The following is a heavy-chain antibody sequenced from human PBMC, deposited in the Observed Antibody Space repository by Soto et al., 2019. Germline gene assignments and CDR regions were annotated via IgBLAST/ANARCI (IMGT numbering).Heavy chain of an antibody. CDR3: ARFTYKSRFNSLDP. CDR2: IYHMGGT. Sequence: SETLSLTCTVSGASLNSDYWSWIRQSPGKGLEWIGYIYHMGGTDYNPSLKSRVTISIDKSKNQFSLNLRSVTAADTAVYFCARFTYKSRFNSLDPSGQGTQLTVS. V-gene: IGHV4-59*03. CDR1: GASLNSDY. J-gene: IGHJ5*02. D-gene: IGHD1-20*01.